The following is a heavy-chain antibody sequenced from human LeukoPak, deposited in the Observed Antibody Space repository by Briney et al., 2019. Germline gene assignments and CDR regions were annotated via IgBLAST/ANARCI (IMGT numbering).Heavy chain of an antibody. J-gene: IGHJ4*02. CDR1: GFTFSSYS. D-gene: IGHD6-19*01. V-gene: IGHV3-48*02. Sequence: PGGSLRLSCAASGFTFSSYSINWVRQAPGKGLEWVSYIRSSGSPIYYADSVKGRFTISRDNAKNSLYLQMNSLRDEDTAVYYCVRGGAVAGLYWGQGTLVTVSS. CDR2: IRSSGSPI. CDR3: VRGGAVAGLY.